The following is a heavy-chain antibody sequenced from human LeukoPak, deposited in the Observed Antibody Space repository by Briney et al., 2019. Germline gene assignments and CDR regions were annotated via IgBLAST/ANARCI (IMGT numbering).Heavy chain of an antibody. V-gene: IGHV3-48*01. Sequence: QAGGSLRLSCAASGFTFSSYSMNWVRQAPGKGLEWVSYISSSSSTIYYADSVKGRFTISRDNAKNSLYLQMNSLRAEDTAVYYCARAHHRRVYDYVWGSYPYWGQGTLVTVSS. CDR2: ISSSSSTI. CDR3: ARAHHRRVYDYVWGSYPY. J-gene: IGHJ4*02. D-gene: IGHD3-16*02. CDR1: GFTFSSYS.